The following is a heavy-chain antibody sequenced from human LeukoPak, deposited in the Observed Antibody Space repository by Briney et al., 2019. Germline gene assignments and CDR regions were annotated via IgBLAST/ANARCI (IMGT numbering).Heavy chain of an antibody. J-gene: IGHJ4*02. D-gene: IGHD5-18*01. CDR1: GGSVSSGSYY. V-gene: IGHV4-61*01. CDR3: AALDTAMVTDY. CDR2: IYYSGNT. Sequence: SGSLSLTCTVSGGSVSSGSYYWSWIRQPPGKGLEWIGYIYYSGNTNYNPSLKSRVIISEDTSKNQFSLKLTSVTAADTAVYYCAALDTAMVTDYWGQGTLVTVSS.